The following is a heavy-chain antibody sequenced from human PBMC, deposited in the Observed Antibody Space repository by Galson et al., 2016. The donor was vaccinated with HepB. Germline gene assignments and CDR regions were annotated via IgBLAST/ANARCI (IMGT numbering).Heavy chain of an antibody. V-gene: IGHV4-39*01. CDR2: IFYSGST. CDR3: VTQTTVVTLLQH. CDR1: GGSISSSSYY. D-gene: IGHD4-23*01. J-gene: IGHJ1*01. Sequence: SETLSLTCSVSGGSISSSSYYWDWIRQPPGKGLEWIGSIFYSGSTYYNPSLKSRVTISVDTSKNQFSLKLNSVTAADTAVYYCVTQTTVVTLLQHWGQGTLVLVSS.